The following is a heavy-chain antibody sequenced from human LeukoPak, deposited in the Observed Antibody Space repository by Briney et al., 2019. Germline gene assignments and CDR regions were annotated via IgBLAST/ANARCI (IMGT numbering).Heavy chain of an antibody. CDR3: ARDSQNNYYDSSDPYGDFDY. CDR2: ISSSSSYI. D-gene: IGHD3-22*01. Sequence: PGGSLRLSCAASGFTFSSYSMNWVRQAPGKGLEWVSSISSSSSYIYYADSVKGRFTISRDNAKNSLYLQMNSLRAEDTAVYYCARDSQNNYYDSSDPYGDFDYWGQGTLVTVSS. V-gene: IGHV3-21*01. J-gene: IGHJ4*02. CDR1: GFTFSSYS.